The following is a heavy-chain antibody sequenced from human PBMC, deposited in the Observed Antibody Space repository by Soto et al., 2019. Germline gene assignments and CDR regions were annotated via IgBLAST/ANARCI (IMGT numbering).Heavy chain of an antibody. J-gene: IGHJ5*02. V-gene: IGHV3-7*01. D-gene: IGHD6-13*01. CDR2: IKQDGSEK. Sequence: PGGSLRPSCAASGFTFSSYWMSWVRQAPGKGLEWVANIKQDGSEKYYVDSVKGRFTISRDNAKNSLYLQMNSLRAEDTAVYYCARDLVAAAGTWVWFYPWGQGTLVTVSS. CDR3: ARDLVAAAGTWVWFYP. CDR1: GFTFSSYW.